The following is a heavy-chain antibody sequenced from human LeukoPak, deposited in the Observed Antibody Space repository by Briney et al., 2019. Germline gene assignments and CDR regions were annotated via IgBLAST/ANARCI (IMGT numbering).Heavy chain of an antibody. CDR3: ARVGENYYGSGSSVCDY. Sequence: ASVKVSCKASGYTFSNYGVSWVRQAPGQGLEWMAWISGNNGNTNYVQNLQGRVTMTTDTSTSTAYMELRSLRSDDTAVYYCARVGENYYGSGSSVCDYWGQGTLVTVSP. CDR1: GYTFSNYG. D-gene: IGHD3-10*01. CDR2: ISGNNGNT. J-gene: IGHJ4*02. V-gene: IGHV1-18*01.